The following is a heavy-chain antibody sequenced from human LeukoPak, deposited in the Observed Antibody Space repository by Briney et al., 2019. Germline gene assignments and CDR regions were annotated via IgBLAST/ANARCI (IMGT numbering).Heavy chain of an antibody. Sequence: GGSLRLSCAASGFTFSSYGMHWVRQAPGKGLEWVSFITGSSNTIYHADSVKGRFTISRDNAKNSLYLQMNSLRDEDTAVYYCARGPAAAIDYWGQGTLVTVSS. D-gene: IGHD2-2*01. CDR1: GFTFSSYG. CDR2: ITGSSNTI. J-gene: IGHJ4*02. CDR3: ARGPAAAIDY. V-gene: IGHV3-48*02.